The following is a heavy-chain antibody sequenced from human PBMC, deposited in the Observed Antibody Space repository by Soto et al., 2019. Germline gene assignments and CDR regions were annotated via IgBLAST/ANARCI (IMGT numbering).Heavy chain of an antibody. CDR3: ARDMRSVAGYYGMDV. V-gene: IGHV1-2*04. CDR1: GYTFTGYY. J-gene: IGHJ6*02. D-gene: IGHD6-19*01. Sequence: ASVRVSCKASGYTFTGYYMHWVRQAPGQGLEWMGWINPNSGGTNYAQKFQGWVTMTRDTSISTAYMELSRLRSDDTAVYYCARDMRSVAGYYGMDVWGQGATVTVSS. CDR2: INPNSGGT.